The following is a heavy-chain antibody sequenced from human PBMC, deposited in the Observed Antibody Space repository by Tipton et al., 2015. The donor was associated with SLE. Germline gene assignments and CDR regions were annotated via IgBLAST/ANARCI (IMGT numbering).Heavy chain of an antibody. D-gene: IGHD3-16*01. V-gene: IGHV4-39*01. CDR1: GGSISSSSDY. Sequence: TLSLTCTVSGGSISSSSDYWGWIRRPPGKGLEWIGTVHYSGSTYYNPSLKSRVTISVDTSKNQFSLKLSSVTAADTAVYYCARRPWGDYYMDYWGQGTLVTVSS. J-gene: IGHJ4*02. CDR2: VHYSGST. CDR3: ARRPWGDYYMDY.